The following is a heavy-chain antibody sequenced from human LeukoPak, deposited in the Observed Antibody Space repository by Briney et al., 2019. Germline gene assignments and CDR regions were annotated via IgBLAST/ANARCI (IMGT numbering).Heavy chain of an antibody. CDR3: ARLTFGGVIGFDY. CDR1: GFTFSSYS. D-gene: IGHD3-16*02. CDR2: ISSSGSHV. J-gene: IGHJ4*02. V-gene: IGHV3-21*01. Sequence: GGSLRLSCAASGFTFSSYSMNWVRQAPGKGLEWVSSISSSGSHVYYADSVKGRFTISRDNAKNSLYLQMNSLRAEDTAVYYCARLTFGGVIGFDYWGQGTLVTVSS.